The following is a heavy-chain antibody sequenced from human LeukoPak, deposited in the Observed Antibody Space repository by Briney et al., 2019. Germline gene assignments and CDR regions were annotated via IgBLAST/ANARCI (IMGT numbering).Heavy chain of an antibody. V-gene: IGHV4-34*01. CDR3: ARGEGYFDY. CDR2: INHSGST. J-gene: IGHJ4*02. Sequence: SETLSLTCAVYGGSFSGYYWSWIRQPPGKGLEWIGEINHSGSTNYNPSLKSRVTISVDTSKNQFSLELSSVTAADTAVYYCARGEGYFDYWGQGTLVTVSS. CDR1: GGSFSGYY.